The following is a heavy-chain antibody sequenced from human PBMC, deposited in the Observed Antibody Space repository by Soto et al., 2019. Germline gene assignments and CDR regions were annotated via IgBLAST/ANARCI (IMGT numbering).Heavy chain of an antibody. D-gene: IGHD3-22*01. V-gene: IGHV5-51*01. Sequence: GESLKISCKGSGYSFTTYWIGWVRLIPGKGLEWMGIIYPGDSDTRYSPSFQGRVTISADKSISTASLQWSSLKASDTAMYYCARREYYEGAFDIWGQGTMVTVSS. CDR3: ARREYYEGAFDI. J-gene: IGHJ3*02. CDR2: IYPGDSDT. CDR1: GYSFTTYW.